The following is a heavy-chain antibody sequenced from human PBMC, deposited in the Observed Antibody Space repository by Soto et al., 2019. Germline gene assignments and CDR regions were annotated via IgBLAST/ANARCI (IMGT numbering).Heavy chain of an antibody. Sequence: QVQLQESGPGLVKPSQTLSLTCTVSGGSISSGTSYWTWIRQAPGTGLGLIGYIYYSGNTFYNPSLKSRVTISIDTSKNQFSLKLSSVTAADTAVYYCARSMVRGAIGAFDAWGQGTVVTVSS. D-gene: IGHD3-10*01. CDR3: ARSMVRGAIGAFDA. J-gene: IGHJ3*01. V-gene: IGHV4-30-4*01. CDR1: GGSISSGTSY. CDR2: IYYSGNT.